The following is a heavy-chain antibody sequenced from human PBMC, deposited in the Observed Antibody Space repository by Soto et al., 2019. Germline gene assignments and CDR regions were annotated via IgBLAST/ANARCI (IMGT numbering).Heavy chain of an antibody. CDR2: INHNSSGT. CDR3: ARDLIVDGPDNYAMDV. V-gene: IGHV1-2*02. CDR1: GYSLRGNY. D-gene: IGHD3-22*01. J-gene: IGHJ6*02. Sequence: ASVKVSCKASGYSLRGNYIHWVRQTPGQGLEWMGWINHNSSGTVYAQKFQGRVTMTRDTSLTTVYMQLNRLTSDDSAVYYCARDLIVDGPDNYAMDVWGQGTTVTVPS.